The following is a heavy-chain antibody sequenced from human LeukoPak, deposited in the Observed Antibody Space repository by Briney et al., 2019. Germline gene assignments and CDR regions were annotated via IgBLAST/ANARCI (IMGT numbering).Heavy chain of an antibody. J-gene: IGHJ3*02. CDR1: GYSFTSYW. CDR3: ARRQQQLVGTDAFDI. V-gene: IGHV5-51*01. D-gene: IGHD6-13*01. CDR2: INPSGTDT. Sequence: GESLKISCKGSGYSFTSYWIGWVRQMPGKGLEWMAIINPSGTDTRYSPSFQSQVIISADKSITTAYLQWSSLKPSDTATYYCARRQQQLVGTDAFDIWGQGTIVAASS.